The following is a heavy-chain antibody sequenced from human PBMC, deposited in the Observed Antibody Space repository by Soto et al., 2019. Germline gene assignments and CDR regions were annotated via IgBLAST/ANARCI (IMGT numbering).Heavy chain of an antibody. V-gene: IGHV1-46*01. J-gene: IGHJ4*02. D-gene: IGHD1-7*01. CDR1: VYTFTCYY. CDR3: ASHLSVGWNYPGY. Sequence: ASVTVSCKASVYTFTCYYIHWVRQAPGQGLEWMGIINPSGGSTSYAQKFQGRVTMTRDTSTSTVYMELRSLRSEDTAVYYCASHLSVGWNYPGYWGQGTLVTVSS. CDR2: INPSGGST.